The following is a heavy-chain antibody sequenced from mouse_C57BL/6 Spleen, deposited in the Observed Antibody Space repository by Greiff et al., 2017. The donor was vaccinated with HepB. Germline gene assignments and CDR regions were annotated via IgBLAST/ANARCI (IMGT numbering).Heavy chain of an antibody. Sequence: EVKLMESGGGLVKPGGSLKLSCAASGFTFSDYGMHWVRQAPEKGLEWVAYISSGSSTIYYADTVKGRFTISRDNAKNTLFLQMTSLRSEDTAMYDCARELYDGYYLFAYWGQGTLVTVSA. V-gene: IGHV5-17*01. CDR1: GFTFSDYG. J-gene: IGHJ3*01. CDR2: ISSGSSTI. CDR3: ARELYDGYYLFAY. D-gene: IGHD2-3*01.